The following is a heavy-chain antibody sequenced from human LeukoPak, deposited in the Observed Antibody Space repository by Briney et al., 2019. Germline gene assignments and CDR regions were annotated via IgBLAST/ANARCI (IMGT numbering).Heavy chain of an antibody. CDR2: ISSFSNFR. Sequence: GGSLRLSCAASGFTFSTYSMNWVRQAPGKGLEWVSHISSFSNFRSYADSVKGRFTISRDNAKNTLDLQMNSLRAEDTAVYYCARGAPGGSFFDYWGQGALVTVSS. V-gene: IGHV3-21*05. CDR1: GFTFSTYS. D-gene: IGHD1-26*01. CDR3: ARGAPGGSFFDY. J-gene: IGHJ4*02.